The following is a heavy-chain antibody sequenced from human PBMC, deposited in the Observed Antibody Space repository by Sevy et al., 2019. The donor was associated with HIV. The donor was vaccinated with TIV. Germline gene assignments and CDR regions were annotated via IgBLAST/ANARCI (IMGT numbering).Heavy chain of an antibody. D-gene: IGHD4-17*01. CDR2: IYHSGNT. CDR1: GGSITSNNYY. V-gene: IGHV4-39*01. CDR3: ASQPGCRSTYYGFSLSRTFDS. Sequence: SETRSLTCSVSGGSITSNNYYWGWIRQPPGKGLEWIGSIYHSGNTYYNPSLKSRVTVSVDTSRSHFSLKVTSVAASDTAVYFCASQPGCRSTYYGFSLSRTFDSWGPGTLVTVSS. J-gene: IGHJ4*02.